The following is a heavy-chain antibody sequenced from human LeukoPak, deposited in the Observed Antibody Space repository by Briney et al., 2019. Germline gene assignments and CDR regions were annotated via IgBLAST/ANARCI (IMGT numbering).Heavy chain of an antibody. J-gene: IGHJ4*02. CDR3: ARSGWYYFDY. CDR1: GYRFTNYW. D-gene: IGHD6-19*01. Sequence: GESLQISFKGSGYRFTNYWIAWVRQMPGKGLEWMGIIYPGDSDTRYSPSFQGQVTISADKSISTAYLQWSSLEASDTAMYYCARSGWYYFDYWGQGTLVTVSS. V-gene: IGHV5-51*01. CDR2: IYPGDSDT.